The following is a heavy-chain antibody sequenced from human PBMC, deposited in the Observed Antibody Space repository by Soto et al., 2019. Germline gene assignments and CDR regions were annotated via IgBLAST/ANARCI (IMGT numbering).Heavy chain of an antibody. CDR1: GDSISSYY. D-gene: IGHD2-21*02. V-gene: IGHV4-59*01. CDR2: MYNTGST. CDR3: ARDLWGYCGADCYPLDV. J-gene: IGHJ6*02. Sequence: SETLSLTCSVSGDSISSYYWIWIRQLPGKGLEWIGYMYNTGSTIYNPSLKSRVTISVDTSKNQFSLKLNSVTAADTAVYYCARDLWGYCGADCYPLDVWGQGTTVTVSS.